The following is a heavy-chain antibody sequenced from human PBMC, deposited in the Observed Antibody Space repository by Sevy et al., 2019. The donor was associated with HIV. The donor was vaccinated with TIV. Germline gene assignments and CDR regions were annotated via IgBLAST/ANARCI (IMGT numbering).Heavy chain of an antibody. D-gene: IGHD6-13*01. CDR3: ATHAGIAAAGRVFDY. CDR1: EFTFSDHY. J-gene: IGHJ4*02. CDR2: TRNKADGYTT. V-gene: IGHV3-72*01. Sequence: GGSLRLSCVASEFTFSDHYMEWVRQAPGKGLEWVGRTRNKADGYTTEYAASVKGRFTISRDESKNSLYVQMNSPKAEDTAVYYCATHAGIAAAGRVFDYWGQGTLVTVSS.